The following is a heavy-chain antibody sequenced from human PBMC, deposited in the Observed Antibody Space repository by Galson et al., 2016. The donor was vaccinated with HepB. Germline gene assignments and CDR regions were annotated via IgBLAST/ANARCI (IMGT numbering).Heavy chain of an antibody. Sequence: SLRLSCAASGFTFSGYAVSWVRQAPGKGLECVSSISGNGGTTYYADSVKGRFTISRDNSKNTLYLQMNSLRADDTAVYYCAKTLLGGMDVWGQGTTVTVSS. V-gene: IGHV3-23*01. CDR2: ISGNGGTT. CDR1: GFTFSGYA. D-gene: IGHD2-21*01. CDR3: AKTLLGGMDV. J-gene: IGHJ6*02.